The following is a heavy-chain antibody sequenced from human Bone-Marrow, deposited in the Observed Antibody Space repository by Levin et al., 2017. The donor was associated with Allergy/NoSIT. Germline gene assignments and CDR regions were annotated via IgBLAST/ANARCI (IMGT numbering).Heavy chain of an antibody. CDR3: ARLARGGGWYGAHYNYYMDV. CDR2: TYYVANT. V-gene: IGHV4-39*01. Sequence: SETLSLTCSVSGGSIETSKFYWGWIRQTPGKGLEWIGTTYYVANTYYNPPLQGRVAISVDRSKNQFSLRLTSVTAADSGVYYCARLARGGGWYGAHYNYYMDVWGRGTTVTVSS. D-gene: IGHD6-19*01. J-gene: IGHJ6*03. CDR1: GGSIETSKFY.